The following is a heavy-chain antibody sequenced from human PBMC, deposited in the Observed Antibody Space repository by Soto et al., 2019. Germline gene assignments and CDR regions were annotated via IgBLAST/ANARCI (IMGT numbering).Heavy chain of an antibody. CDR1: GFTFSSYS. D-gene: IGHD2-15*01. Sequence: GGSLRLSCAASGFTFSSYSMNWVRQAPGKGLEWVSSISSSSSYIYYADSVKGRFTISRDNAKNSLYLQMNSLRAEDTAVYYCARVDCSGGSCYFETGDYYYYMDVWGKGTTVTVSS. V-gene: IGHV3-21*01. CDR3: ARVDCSGGSCYFETGDYYYYMDV. J-gene: IGHJ6*03. CDR2: ISSSSSYI.